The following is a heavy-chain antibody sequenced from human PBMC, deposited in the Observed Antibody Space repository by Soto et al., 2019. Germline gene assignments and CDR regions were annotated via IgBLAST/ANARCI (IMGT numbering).Heavy chain of an antibody. CDR3: VGGQYYFDY. CDR2: ISYDGSDK. J-gene: IGHJ4*02. D-gene: IGHD3-10*01. V-gene: IGHV3-30*03. CDR1: GFTFTSYC. Sequence: QVQLVESGGGVVQPGRSLRLSCAASGFTFTSYCMHWVREGPEKGLEWVAIISYDGSDKYYADSVKGRFTISRDNSKNALYLQMNSLRHEDTALYYCVGGQYYFDYRGQGTLVIVSS.